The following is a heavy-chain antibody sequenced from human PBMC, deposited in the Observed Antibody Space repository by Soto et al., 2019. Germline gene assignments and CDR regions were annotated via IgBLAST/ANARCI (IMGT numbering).Heavy chain of an antibody. J-gene: IGHJ6*02. D-gene: IGHD6-13*01. Sequence: GESLKISCKGSGYRFTSYWISWVRQMPVKGLEWMGRIDPSDSYTHYSPSFQGHVTISADKSISTAYLQWSSLKASDTAIYYCARHGSPWAVGMDVWGQGTTVTVSS. V-gene: IGHV5-10-1*01. CDR3: ARHGSPWAVGMDV. CDR1: GYRFTSYW. CDR2: IDPSDSYT.